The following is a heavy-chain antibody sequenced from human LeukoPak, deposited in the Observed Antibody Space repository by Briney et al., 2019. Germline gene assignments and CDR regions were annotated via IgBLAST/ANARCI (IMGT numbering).Heavy chain of an antibody. D-gene: IGHD4-17*01. CDR1: GYSISSGYY. Sequence: SETLSLTCTVSGYSISSGYYWGWIRQPPGKGLEWIGSIYHSGSTYYNPSLKSRVTISVDTSKNQFSLKLSSVTAADTAVYYCARGVYGDYAAKERGSGSFDYWGQGTLVTVSS. CDR3: ARGVYGDYAAKERGSGSFDY. CDR2: IYHSGST. V-gene: IGHV4-38-2*02. J-gene: IGHJ4*02.